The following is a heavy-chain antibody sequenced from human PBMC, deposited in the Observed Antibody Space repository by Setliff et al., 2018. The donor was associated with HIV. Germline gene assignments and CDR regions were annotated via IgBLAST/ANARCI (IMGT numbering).Heavy chain of an antibody. CDR3: ARDRDPHYDYVWGNYRPEYFQH. V-gene: IGHV3-21*01. D-gene: IGHD3-16*02. CDR2: ITGASGFI. J-gene: IGHJ1*01. Sequence: GGSLRLSCAASGFDFSDYSMNWVRQAPGKGLEWVSCITGASGFIDYADSVKGRFTVSRDNAKNAVYLQMNSLRPEDTAVYYCARDRDPHYDYVWGNYRPEYFQHWGQGARSPSP. CDR1: GFDFSDYS.